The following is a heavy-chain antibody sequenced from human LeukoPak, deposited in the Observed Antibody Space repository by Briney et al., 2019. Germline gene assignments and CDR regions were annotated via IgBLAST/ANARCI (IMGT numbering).Heavy chain of an antibody. CDR3: AFRGVSDDFDS. D-gene: IGHD3-10*01. Sequence: ASVKVSCKASGYTFTSYGFSWVRQAPGQGLEWMGWISAYNGDTKYALNLQGRVTMTTDTSTSTAYMELSSLTSEDTAVYYCAFRGVSDDFDSWGQGTLVTVSS. V-gene: IGHV1-18*01. CDR1: GYTFTSYG. J-gene: IGHJ4*02. CDR2: ISAYNGDT.